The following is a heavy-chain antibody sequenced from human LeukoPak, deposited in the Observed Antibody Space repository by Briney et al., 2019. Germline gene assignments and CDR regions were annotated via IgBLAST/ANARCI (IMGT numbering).Heavy chain of an antibody. CDR2: ISDSGGNT. Sequence: PGGSLRLSCAASGFTFSSYAMSWVRHAPGQGLEWVPAISDSGGNTYYADSVKGRFTISRDNSKNTLYLQMNSLRAEDTAVYYCAKQDIRSSAWYDWGQGTLVTVSS. CDR3: AKQDIRSSAWYD. D-gene: IGHD6-19*01. J-gene: IGHJ4*02. CDR1: GFTFSSYA. V-gene: IGHV3-23*01.